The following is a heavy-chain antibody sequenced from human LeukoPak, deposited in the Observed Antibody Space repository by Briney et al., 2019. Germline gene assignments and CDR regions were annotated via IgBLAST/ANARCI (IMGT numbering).Heavy chain of an antibody. CDR2: INPNSGGT. V-gene: IGHV1-2*02. D-gene: IGHD2-8*01. CDR3: ARGRTVYANSFDY. J-gene: IGHJ4*02. Sequence: ASVKVSCKASGYTFTGYYMHWVRQAPGQGLGWMGWINPNSGGTNYAQKFQGRVTMTRDTSISTAYMELSRLRSDDTAVYYCARGRTVYANSFDYWGQGTLVTVSS. CDR1: GYTFTGYY.